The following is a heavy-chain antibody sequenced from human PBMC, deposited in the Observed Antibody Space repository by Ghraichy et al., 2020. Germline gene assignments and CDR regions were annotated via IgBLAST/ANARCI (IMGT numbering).Heavy chain of an antibody. CDR3: ARLLRYFDWLSPGGLDY. CDR2: IYYSGST. CDR1: GGSISSSSYY. J-gene: IGHJ4*02. V-gene: IGHV4-39*01. D-gene: IGHD3-9*01. Sequence: SQTLSLTCTVSGGSISSSSYYWGWIRQPPGKGLEWIGSIYYSGSTYYNPSLKSRVTISVDTSKNQFSLKLSSVTAADTAVYYCARLLRYFDWLSPGGLDYWGQGTLVTVSS.